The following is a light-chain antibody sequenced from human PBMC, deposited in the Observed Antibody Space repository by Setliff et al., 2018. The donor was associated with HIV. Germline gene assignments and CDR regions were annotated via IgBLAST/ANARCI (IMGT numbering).Light chain of an antibody. CDR1: NIASKS. V-gene: IGLV3-21*04. Sequence: ELTQPPSVSVAPGKTASISCGGNNIASKSVHWYQHKPGQAPVLVIYYNSDRPSGIPERFSGSKSGNTATLTISRVEAGDEADYYCQMWDCSSDHYVFGTGTKVTVL. J-gene: IGLJ1*01. CDR2: YNS. CDR3: QMWDCSSDHYV.